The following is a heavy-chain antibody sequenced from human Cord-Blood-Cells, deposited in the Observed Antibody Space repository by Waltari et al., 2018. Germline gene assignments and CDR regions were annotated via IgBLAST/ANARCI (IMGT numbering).Heavy chain of an antibody. D-gene: IGHD7-27*01. CDR1: GFTFSSYE. V-gene: IGHV3-48*03. Sequence: EVQLVESGGGLVQPGGCMRLSCAASGFTFSSYELNWVRQAPGKGLEWVSYISSSGSTIYYADSVKGRFTISRDNAKNSLYLQMSSLRAEDTAVYYCARGGTGLFDYWGQGTLVTVSS. J-gene: IGHJ4*02. CDR2: ISSSGSTI. CDR3: ARGGTGLFDY.